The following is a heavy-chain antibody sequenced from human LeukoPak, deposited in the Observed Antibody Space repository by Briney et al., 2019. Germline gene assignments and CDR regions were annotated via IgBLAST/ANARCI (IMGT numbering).Heavy chain of an antibody. Sequence: GGSLRLSCAASGFTFSSYAMSWVRQAPGKGLEWVSGISGSGGSTYYPDSVKGRFTISRDTSKNTLYLQMNDQRAEETAVYYCAKDSHTSGWYYFDYWGQGTLVTVSS. V-gene: IGHV3-23*01. CDR1: GFTFSSYA. CDR2: ISGSGGST. J-gene: IGHJ4*02. CDR3: AKDSHTSGWYYFDY. D-gene: IGHD6-19*01.